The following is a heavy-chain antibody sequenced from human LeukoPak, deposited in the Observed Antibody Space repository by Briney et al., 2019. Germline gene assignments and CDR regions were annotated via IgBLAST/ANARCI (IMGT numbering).Heavy chain of an antibody. CDR1: GFTFSSYD. V-gene: IGHV3-30*02. CDR2: IRNNGSNK. J-gene: IGHJ4*02. Sequence: QSGGSLRLSCAASGFTFSSYDIRWVRQAPGKGLEWVAFIRNNGSNKYYADSVKGRFTISRDNAKNTLYLQMNSLRAEDTAVYYCATRGKLAAFDYWGQGPLVTVSS. CDR3: ATRGKLAAFDY. D-gene: IGHD6-13*01.